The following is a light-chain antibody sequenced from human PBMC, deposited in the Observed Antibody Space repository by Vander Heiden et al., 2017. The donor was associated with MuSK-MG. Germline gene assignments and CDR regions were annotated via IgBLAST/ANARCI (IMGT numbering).Light chain of an antibody. CDR3: CSYAGGSTML. CDR1: SSAVGSYNL. J-gene: IGLJ2*01. V-gene: IGLV2-23*02. CDR2: EVT. Sequence: QSALTQPASVSGSPARPLTISSTATSSAVGSYNLVSWYQQHPGKAPILMRYEVTKRPSGVSNRFSGSKSGNTASPTISGLQAEDEAYYYCCSYAGGSTMLFGGGTKLTVL.